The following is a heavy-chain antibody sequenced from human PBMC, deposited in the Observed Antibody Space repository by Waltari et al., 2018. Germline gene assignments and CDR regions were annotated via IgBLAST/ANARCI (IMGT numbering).Heavy chain of an antibody. D-gene: IGHD6-13*01. CDR2: IYYSGST. J-gene: IGHJ6*02. CDR3: ARKGSSWYPDGMDV. Sequence: QVQLQESGPGLVKPSETLSLTCTVSGGSISSHYWSWIRQPPGKGLEWSGYIYYSGSTNYNPSLKSRVTISVDTSKNQFSLKLSSVTAADTAVYYCARKGSSWYPDGMDVWGQGTTVTVSS. V-gene: IGHV4-59*11. CDR1: GGSISSHY.